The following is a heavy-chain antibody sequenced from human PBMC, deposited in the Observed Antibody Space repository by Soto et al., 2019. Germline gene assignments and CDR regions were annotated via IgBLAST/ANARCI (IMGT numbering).Heavy chain of an antibody. Sequence: EVQLVESGGGLARLGGPLRLSGAASGFPFGGNWLGWFGRAPGKGLGWGANIKQDGSEKSYVDSVKGRFTISRDNAKNSLYLQMNSLRAEDTAVYYCARDKYYGSGSYWIYYYYYMDVWGKGTTVTVSS. J-gene: IGHJ6*03. D-gene: IGHD3-10*01. CDR3: ARDKYYGSGSYWIYYYYYMDV. CDR1: GFPFGGNW. V-gene: IGHV3-7*01. CDR2: IKQDGSEK.